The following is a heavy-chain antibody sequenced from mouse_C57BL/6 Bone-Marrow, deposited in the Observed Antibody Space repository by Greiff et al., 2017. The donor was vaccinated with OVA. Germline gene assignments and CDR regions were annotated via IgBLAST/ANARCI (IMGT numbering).Heavy chain of an antibody. D-gene: IGHD2-13*01. CDR3: AREGTTGYYFDY. Sequence: VQLQQPGAELVIPGASVKLSCKASGYTFTSYWMHWMKQRPGQGLEWIGEIDPSDSYTNYNQKFKGKSTLTVDKSSSTAYMQLSSLTSEDSAVYYCAREGTTGYYFDYWGQGTTLTVSS. CDR1: GYTFTSYW. J-gene: IGHJ2*01. V-gene: IGHV1-69*01. CDR2: IDPSDSYT.